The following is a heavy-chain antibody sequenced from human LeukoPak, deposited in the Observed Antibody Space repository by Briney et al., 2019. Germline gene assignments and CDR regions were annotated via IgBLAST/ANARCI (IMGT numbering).Heavy chain of an antibody. CDR2: MYLSGTT. CDR3: AGLVGRYSSGLYYYYFDY. J-gene: IGHJ4*02. Sequence: SGTLSLTCTVSGDSINSLDLWSWVRQPPGKGLEWIGEMYLSGTTHSNPSVKSRVTISIDKSKNQSFLNLSSVTAADTAVYYCAGLVGRYSSGLYYYYFDYWGQGTLVTVSS. CDR1: GDSINSLDL. D-gene: IGHD3-22*01. V-gene: IGHV4-4*02.